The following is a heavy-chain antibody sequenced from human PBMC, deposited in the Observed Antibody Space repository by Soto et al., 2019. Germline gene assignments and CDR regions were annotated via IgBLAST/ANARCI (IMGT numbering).Heavy chain of an antibody. Sequence: GGSLRLSCAASGFTFSSYAMSWVRQAPGKGLEWVSSISGSGGSTYYADSVKGRFTISRDNSKNTVYLQMNSLRAEDTAVYYCAKGAPNIVVVAAAAFGGQGTLVTVSS. CDR3: AKGAPNIVVVAAAAF. V-gene: IGHV3-23*01. CDR2: ISGSGGST. D-gene: IGHD2-2*01. CDR1: GFTFSSYA. J-gene: IGHJ4*02.